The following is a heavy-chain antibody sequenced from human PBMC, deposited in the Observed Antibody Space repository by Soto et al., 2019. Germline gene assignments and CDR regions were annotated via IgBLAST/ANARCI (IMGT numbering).Heavy chain of an antibody. D-gene: IGHD1-1*01. CDR2: IRQDGRET. J-gene: IGHJ3*02. CDR1: DSTFSSYW. Sequence: PGGSLRLSCAVADSTFSSYWMAWLRQTPGKGLEFVANIRQDGRETNHLDSVKGRFTISRDNAKNSLYLQMNSLRVEDTAVYYCGTYRWTGAFDIWGQGTVVTVSS. V-gene: IGHV3-7*01. CDR3: GTYRWTGAFDI.